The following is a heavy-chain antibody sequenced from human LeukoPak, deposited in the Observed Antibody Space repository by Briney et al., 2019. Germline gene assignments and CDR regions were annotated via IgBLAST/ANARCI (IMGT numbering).Heavy chain of an antibody. J-gene: IGHJ4*02. V-gene: IGHV4-4*07. CDR1: GASIRTFH. CDR2: IYSSGST. Sequence: SETLSLTCTVSGASIRTFHWTWFRQPAGKGLEWIGLIYSSGSTLFNPSLKSRVAMLVDLTKNQLSLKLTSVTAADTAMYYCARKDGDYWGRGTLVTVSS. CDR3: ARKDGDY.